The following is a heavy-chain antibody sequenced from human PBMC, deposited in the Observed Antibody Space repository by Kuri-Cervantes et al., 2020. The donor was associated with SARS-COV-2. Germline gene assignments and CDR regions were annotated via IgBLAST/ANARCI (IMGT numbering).Heavy chain of an antibody. CDR2: IFYSGRT. CDR3: ARTQSGTLFGVVATFDS. Sequence: SETLSLTCTVSGGSVNSGSYYWSWIRQPPGKGLEWIGDIFYSGRTNYNPSLKSRITMSVDTSKDQFSLKFTSVTAADTAVYYCARTQSGTLFGVVATFDSWRQGILVTVSS. CDR1: GGSVNSGSYY. J-gene: IGHJ4*02. D-gene: IGHD3-3*01. V-gene: IGHV4-61*01.